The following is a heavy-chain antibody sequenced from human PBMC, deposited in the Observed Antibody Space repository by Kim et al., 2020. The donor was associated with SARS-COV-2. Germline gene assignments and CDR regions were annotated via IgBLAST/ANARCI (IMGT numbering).Heavy chain of an antibody. V-gene: IGHV3-23*01. Sequence: GGSLRLSCAASGFIFSDYVMGWVRQAPGKGLDWVSGISGSGYNIYDADSVKGRSTISRDNSNNTLYLQMNSLRAEDTAVYYCVRIDYEISTGYYTGMDVWGQGTTVTVSS. CDR2: ISGSGYNI. CDR1: GFIFSDYV. CDR3: VRIDYEISTGYYTGMDV. J-gene: IGHJ6*02. D-gene: IGHD3-9*01.